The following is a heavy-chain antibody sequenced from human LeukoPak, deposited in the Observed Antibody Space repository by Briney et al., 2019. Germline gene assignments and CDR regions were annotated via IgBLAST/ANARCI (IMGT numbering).Heavy chain of an antibody. J-gene: IGHJ4*02. D-gene: IGHD6-13*01. CDR1: GGSISSYY. V-gene: IGHV4-4*07. Sequence: PSETLSLTCTVSGGSISSYYWSWIRQPAGKGLEWIGRIYTSGSTNYNPSLKSRVTMSVDTSKNQFSLKLSSVTAADTAVYYCARAWSIAAAGYFDYWGQGTLVTVSS. CDR3: ARAWSIAAAGYFDY. CDR2: IYTSGST.